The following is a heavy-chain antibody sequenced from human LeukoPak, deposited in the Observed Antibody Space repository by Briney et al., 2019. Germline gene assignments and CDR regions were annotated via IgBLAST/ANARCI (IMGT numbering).Heavy chain of an antibody. CDR2: TSGSGGSS. CDR3: ARGPRVPSPTYYFEF. V-gene: IGHV3-23*01. D-gene: IGHD2-2*01. Sequence: GGSLRLSCAASGFTFGNYAMTWVRQAPGKGVEYVTSTSGSGGSSYYAASVQGRFTISRDNSRNTLYLQMNNLRIDDTAVYYCARGPRVPSPTYYFEFWGQGVLVSFSS. CDR1: GFTFGNYA. J-gene: IGHJ4*02.